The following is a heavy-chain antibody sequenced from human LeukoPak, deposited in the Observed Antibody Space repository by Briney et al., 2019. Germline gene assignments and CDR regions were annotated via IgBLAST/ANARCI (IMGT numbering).Heavy chain of an antibody. Sequence: GGSLRLSCAASGFTFSNYEMNWARQAPGKGLEWISYISASGNPMFYADSVKGRFTISRDNAKNSLYLQMNSLRAEDTAIYYCAKDGGSGILYWGQGTLVTVSS. V-gene: IGHV3-48*03. CDR1: GFTFSNYE. D-gene: IGHD3-10*01. J-gene: IGHJ4*02. CDR3: AKDGGSGILY. CDR2: ISASGNPM.